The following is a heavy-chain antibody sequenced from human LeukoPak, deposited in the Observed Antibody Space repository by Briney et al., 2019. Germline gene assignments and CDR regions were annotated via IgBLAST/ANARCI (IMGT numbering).Heavy chain of an antibody. CDR1: GFTFSSYS. D-gene: IGHD6-13*01. CDR2: IKEDGSEK. CDR3: ARDSGWFRFDS. Sequence: GGSLRLSCVASGFTFSSYSMSWVRQAPGKGLGWVANIKEDGSEKYYVDSVKGRFTISRDNARNSLYLQMNSLRAEDTAVYFCARDSGWFRFDSWGQGTLVTVSS. V-gene: IGHV3-7*03. J-gene: IGHJ4*02.